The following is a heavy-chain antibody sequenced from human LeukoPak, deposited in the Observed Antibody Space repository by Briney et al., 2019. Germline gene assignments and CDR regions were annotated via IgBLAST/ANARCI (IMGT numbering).Heavy chain of an antibody. D-gene: IGHD6-6*01. CDR3: ARAISSIAARRGYYYYYMDV. CDR1: GGSISSYY. CDR2: IYYSGST. J-gene: IGHJ6*03. Sequence: PSETLSLTCTVSGGSISSYYWSWIRQPPGKGLEWIGYIYYSGSTNYNPSLKGRVTISVDTSKNQFSLKLSSVTAADTAVYYCARAISSIAARRGYYYYYMDVWGKGTTVTVSS. V-gene: IGHV4-59*01.